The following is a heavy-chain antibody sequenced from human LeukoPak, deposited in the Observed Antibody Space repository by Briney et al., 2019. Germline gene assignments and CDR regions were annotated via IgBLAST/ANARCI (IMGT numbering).Heavy chain of an antibody. CDR2: INWNSDSI. D-gene: IGHD3-10*01. CDR3: AREEGVLLWFGEFEYYYYYMDV. V-gene: IGHV3-9*01. Sequence: GGSLRLSCAVSGFTFDDYAMHWVRQVPGKGLEWVSGINWNSDSIGYADSVKGRFTTSRDNAKNSLYLQMNSLRAEDTAVYYCAREEGVLLWFGEFEYYYYYMDVWGKGTTVTISS. J-gene: IGHJ6*03. CDR1: GFTFDDYA.